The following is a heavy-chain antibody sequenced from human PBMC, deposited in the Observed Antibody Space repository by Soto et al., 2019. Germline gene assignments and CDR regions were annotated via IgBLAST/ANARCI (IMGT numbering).Heavy chain of an antibody. CDR3: ASGPKTYYYGMAV. CDR2: IYYSGST. Sequence: PSETLSLTCTVSGGSICSYYWSWIRQPPGKGLEWIGYIYYSGSTNYNPSLKSRVTMSVDTSKNQFSLKLSSVTAADTAVYYCASGPKTYYYGMAVWGQGTTVTVSS. CDR1: GGSICSYY. J-gene: IGHJ6*02. V-gene: IGHV4-59*01.